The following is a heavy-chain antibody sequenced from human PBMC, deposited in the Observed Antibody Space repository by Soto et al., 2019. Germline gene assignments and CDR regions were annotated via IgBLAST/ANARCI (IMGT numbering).Heavy chain of an antibody. CDR1: GFTFSSYW. D-gene: IGHD3-10*01. V-gene: IGHV3-7*04. CDR2: IKQDGSEK. CDR3: AREIMVRGVNYYYYGMDV. J-gene: IGHJ6*02. Sequence: EVQLVESGGGLVQPGGSLRLSCAASGFTFSSYWMSWLRQAPGKGLVWVANIKQDGSEKYYVDSVKGRFTISRENAKNSLYLQMNGLRAEDTAAYYCAREIMVRGVNYYYYGMDVWGQGTTVTVSS.